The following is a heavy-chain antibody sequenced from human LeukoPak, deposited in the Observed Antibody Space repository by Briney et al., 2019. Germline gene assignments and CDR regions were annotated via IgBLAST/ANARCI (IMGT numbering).Heavy chain of an antibody. D-gene: IGHD3-22*01. CDR2: IWYDGSNK. CDR3: ARTPMIVSFYYYYYMDV. V-gene: IGHV3-33*01. J-gene: IGHJ6*03. Sequence: PGGSLRLSCAASGFTFSSYGMHWVRQAPGKGLEWVAVIWYDGSNKYYADSVKGRFTISRDNSKNTLYLQMNSLRAEDTAVYYCARTPMIVSFYYYYYMDVWGKGTTVTVSS. CDR1: GFTFSSYG.